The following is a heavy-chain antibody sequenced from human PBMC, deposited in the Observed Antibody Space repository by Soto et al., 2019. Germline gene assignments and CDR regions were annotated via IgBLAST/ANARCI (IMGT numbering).Heavy chain of an antibody. Sequence: QVQLVQSGAEVKMPGASVKVSCKASGYTFITYAVHWVRQAPGQRLEWMGRIDAGNGNTRYSQTFQGRVTITRDTSASTVYMDLSSLSSEHTAVFYCARDRHYCDSSGSSYYFDYWGQGTLVSVSS. CDR3: ARDRHYCDSSGSSYYFDY. V-gene: IGHV1-3*01. J-gene: IGHJ4*02. D-gene: IGHD3-22*01. CDR2: IDAGNGNT. CDR1: GYTFITYA.